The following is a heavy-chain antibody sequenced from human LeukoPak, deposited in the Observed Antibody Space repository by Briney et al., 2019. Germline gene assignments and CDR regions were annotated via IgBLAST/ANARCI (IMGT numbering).Heavy chain of an antibody. CDR1: GGTFSSYA. D-gene: IGHD6-19*01. CDR3: ARVVGSGWSPDFDY. Sequence: GSSVKVSCKASGGTFSSYAISWVRQAPGQGLEWKGGIIPIFGTANYAQKFQGRVTITADESTSTAYMELSSLRSEDTAVYYCARVVGSGWSPDFDYWGQGTLVTVSS. V-gene: IGHV1-69*01. J-gene: IGHJ4*02. CDR2: IIPIFGTA.